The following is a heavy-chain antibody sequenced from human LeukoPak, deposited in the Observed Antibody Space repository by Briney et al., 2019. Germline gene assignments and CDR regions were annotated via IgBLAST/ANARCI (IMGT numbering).Heavy chain of an antibody. CDR1: GGSFSGYY. CDR3: ARGRWFDP. Sequence: PSGTLSLTXAVYGGSFSGYYWSWIRQPPGKGLEWIGEINHSGSTNYNPSLKSRVTISVDTSKNQFSLKLSSVTAADTAVYYCARGRWFDPWGQGTLVTVSS. CDR2: INHSGST. J-gene: IGHJ5*02. V-gene: IGHV4-34*01.